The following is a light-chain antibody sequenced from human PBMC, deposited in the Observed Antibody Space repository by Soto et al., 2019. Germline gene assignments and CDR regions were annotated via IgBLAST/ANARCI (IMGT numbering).Light chain of an antibody. J-gene: IGLJ2*01. CDR1: SNDIGGYNL. V-gene: IGLV2-23*02. CDR2: EVN. Sequence: QSAPTQPASVSGSPGQSITISCTGTSNDIGGYNLVSWYQQHPGKVPKLLIFEVNKRSSGVSTRFSGSKSDNTASLTISGLQAEDEAEYFCCSYAGSSHVVFGGGTQLTVL. CDR3: CSYAGSSHVV.